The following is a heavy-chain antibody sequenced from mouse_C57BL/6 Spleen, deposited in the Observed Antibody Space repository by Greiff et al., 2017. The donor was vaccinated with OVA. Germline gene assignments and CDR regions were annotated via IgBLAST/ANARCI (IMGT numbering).Heavy chain of an antibody. Sequence: QVQLQQPGAELVKPGASVKVSCKASGYTFTSYWMHWVKQRPGQGLEWIGRIHPSDSDTNYNQKFKGKATLTVYKSSSTAYMQLSSLTSEDSAVYYCAISYDYGLYYAMDYWGQGTSVTVSS. V-gene: IGHV1-74*01. J-gene: IGHJ4*01. CDR1: GYTFTSYW. CDR3: AISYDYGLYYAMDY. D-gene: IGHD2-4*01. CDR2: IHPSDSDT.